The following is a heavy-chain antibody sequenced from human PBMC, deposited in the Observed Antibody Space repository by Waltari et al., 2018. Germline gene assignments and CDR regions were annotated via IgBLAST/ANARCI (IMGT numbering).Heavy chain of an antibody. Sequence: EVQLVESGGGLVKPGGSLRLSCAASGFPFSSYSMNWVRQAPGKGLEWVSSISSSSSYIYYADSVKGRFTISRDNAKNSLYLQMNSLRAEDTAVYYCARASKTRNFDYWGQGTLVTVSS. D-gene: IGHD1-7*01. CDR1: GFPFSSYS. CDR3: ARASKTRNFDY. CDR2: ISSSSSYI. J-gene: IGHJ4*02. V-gene: IGHV3-21*01.